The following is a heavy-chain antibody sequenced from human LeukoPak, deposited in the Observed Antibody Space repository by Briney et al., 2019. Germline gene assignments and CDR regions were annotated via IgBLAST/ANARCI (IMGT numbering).Heavy chain of an antibody. CDR3: ARGGYDFWSGYSGYGMDV. Sequence: SETLSLTCAVSGDPINSIDWWSWVRQSPARGLEWIGEIYHSGGTNYNPSLKSRVTISVDKSKNHLSLKLTSVTAADTAVYYCARGGYDFWSGYSGYGMDVWSQGATVTVSS. J-gene: IGHJ6*02. CDR1: GDPINSIDW. CDR2: IYHSGGT. D-gene: IGHD3-3*01. V-gene: IGHV4-4*02.